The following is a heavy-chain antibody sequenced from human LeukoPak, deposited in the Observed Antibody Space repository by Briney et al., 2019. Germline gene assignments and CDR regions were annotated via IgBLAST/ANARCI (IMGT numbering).Heavy chain of an antibody. CDR2: IYYSGST. J-gene: IGHJ4*02. D-gene: IGHD3-16*01. V-gene: IGHV4-61*01. CDR1: GDSISSGSYY. Sequence: SETLSLTCTVSGDSISSGSYYWSWIRQPPGKGLEWIGYIYYSGSTNYNPSLKSRVTISVDTSKNQFSLKLSSVTAADTAVYYCATERLGLYYFDYWGQGTLVTVSS. CDR3: ATERLGLYYFDY.